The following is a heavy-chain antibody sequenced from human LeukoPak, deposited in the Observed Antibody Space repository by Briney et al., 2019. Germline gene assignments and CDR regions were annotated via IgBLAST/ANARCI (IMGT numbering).Heavy chain of an antibody. CDR1: GFSLETYG. Sequence: GGSLRLSCVASGFSLETYGMHWVRQAPGKGLEWVSVIYSGGRTYYADSVKGRFTISRDNSKNTLYLQMNSLRAEDTAVYYCARESNSGYYLSYWGQGTLVTVSS. CDR3: ARESNSGYYLSY. J-gene: IGHJ4*02. V-gene: IGHV3-66*01. D-gene: IGHD3-22*01. CDR2: IYSGGRT.